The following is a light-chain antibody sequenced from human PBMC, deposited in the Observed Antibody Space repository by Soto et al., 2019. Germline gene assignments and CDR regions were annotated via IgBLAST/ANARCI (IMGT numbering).Light chain of an antibody. CDR3: TSYTSDSTYV. V-gene: IGLV2-14*01. J-gene: IGLJ1*01. CDR1: STDVGRYNY. CDR2: DVS. Sequence: QSVLTQPASVSGSPGQSITISCTGTSTDVGRYNYVSWYQQHPGKAHKLMVYDVSNRPSWVSNRFSGSKSGITASLTISVLQAEDEADYYCTSYTSDSTYVFGTGTKVTVL.